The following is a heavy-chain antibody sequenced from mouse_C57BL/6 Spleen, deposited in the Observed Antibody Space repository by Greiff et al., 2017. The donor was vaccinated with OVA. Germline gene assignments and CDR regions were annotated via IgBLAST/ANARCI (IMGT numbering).Heavy chain of an antibody. V-gene: IGHV5-17*01. CDR1: GFTFSDYG. CDR2: ISSGSSTI. CDR3: ARPGWDASYFDY. D-gene: IGHD4-1*01. J-gene: IGHJ2*01. Sequence: EVKLMESGGGLVKPGGSLKLSCAASGFTFSDYGMHWVRQAPEKGLEWVAYISSGSSTIYYADTVKGRFTISRDNAKNTLFLQMTSLRSEDTAMYYCARPGWDASYFDYWGQGTTLTVSS.